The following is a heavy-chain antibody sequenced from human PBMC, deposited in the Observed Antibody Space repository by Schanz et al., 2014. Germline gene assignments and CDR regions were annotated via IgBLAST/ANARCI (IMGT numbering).Heavy chain of an antibody. Sequence: QVQLVQSGAEVKKPGASVKVSCKASGYTFTSYGISWVRQAPGQGLEWMGWITAYNGDTNYAQKFQGRVTITADRSTSTAYMELSSLTSEDTAVHYCARGRGFYDYWGQGTLVTVSS. V-gene: IGHV1-18*01. CDR2: ITAYNGDT. J-gene: IGHJ4*02. CDR1: GYTFTSYG. D-gene: IGHD3-10*01. CDR3: ARGRGFYDY.